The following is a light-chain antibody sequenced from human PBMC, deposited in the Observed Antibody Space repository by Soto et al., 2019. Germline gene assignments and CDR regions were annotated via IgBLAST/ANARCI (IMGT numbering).Light chain of an antibody. CDR3: CSYAGTYTFV. CDR2: DVT. J-gene: IGLJ1*01. V-gene: IGLV2-11*01. CDR1: SSDVGGYNY. Sequence: QSVLTQPRSVSGSPGESVTISCTGTSSDVGGYNYVSWYQQQPDEAPKLMIYDVTKRPSGVPDRFSGSKSDNTASLTISGLQAEDEADYYCCSYAGTYTFVFGTGTKVTVL.